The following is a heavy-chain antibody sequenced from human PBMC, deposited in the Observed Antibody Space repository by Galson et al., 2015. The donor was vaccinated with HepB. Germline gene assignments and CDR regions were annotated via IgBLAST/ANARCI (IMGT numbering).Heavy chain of an antibody. Sequence: SLRLSCAASGFTFSSYWMSWVRQAPGKGLEWVANIKQDGSEKYYVDSVKGRFTISRDNAKNSLYLQMNSLRAEDTAVYYCARETYYDFWSGYYKPLDVWGKGTTVTVSS. CDR2: IKQDGSEK. CDR3: ARETYYDFWSGYYKPLDV. CDR1: GFTFSSYW. J-gene: IGHJ6*04. D-gene: IGHD3-3*01. V-gene: IGHV3-7*01.